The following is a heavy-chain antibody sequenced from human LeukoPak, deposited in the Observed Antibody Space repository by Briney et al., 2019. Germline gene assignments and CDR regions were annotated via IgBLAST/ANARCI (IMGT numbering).Heavy chain of an antibody. CDR3: ARDSNGYYY. J-gene: IGHJ4*02. D-gene: IGHD2-8*01. V-gene: IGHV4-59*01. CDR1: GGSISSYY. Sequence: SETLSLICTVSGGSISSYYWSWIRQPPGKGLEWIGYIYYSGSTNYNPSLKSRVTISVDTSKNQFSLKLSSVTAADTAVYYCARDSNGYYYWGQGTLVTVSS. CDR2: IYYSGST.